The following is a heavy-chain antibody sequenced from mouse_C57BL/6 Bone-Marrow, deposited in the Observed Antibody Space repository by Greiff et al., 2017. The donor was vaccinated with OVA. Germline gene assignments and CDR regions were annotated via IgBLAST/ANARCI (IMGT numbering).Heavy chain of an antibody. V-gene: IGHV1-85*01. CDR2: IYPSDGST. D-gene: IGHD1-1*01. J-gene: IGHJ2*01. CDR1: GYTFTSYD. CDR3: ARNTTVDY. Sequence: VKLQESGPELVKPGASVTLSCKASGYTFTSYDINWVKQRPGQGLEWIGWIYPSDGSTNYNAKFKGKATLTVDTSSSTAYMELHSLTSEDSAVYFSARNTTVDYWGQGTTLTVSS.